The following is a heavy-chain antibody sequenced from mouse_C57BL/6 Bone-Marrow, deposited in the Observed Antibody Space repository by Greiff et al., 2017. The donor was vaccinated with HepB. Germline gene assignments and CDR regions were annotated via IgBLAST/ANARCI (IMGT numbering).Heavy chain of an antibody. J-gene: IGHJ3*01. D-gene: IGHD2-3*01. V-gene: IGHV1-53*01. CDR1: GYTFTSYW. CDR3: ARPEWLLLFAY. Sequence: QVHVKQPGTELVKPGASVKLSCKASGYTFTSYWMHWVKQRPGQGLEWIGNINPSNGGTNYNEKFKSKATLTVDKSSSTAYMQLSSLTSEDSAVYYCARPEWLLLFAYWGQGTLVTVSA. CDR2: INPSNGGT.